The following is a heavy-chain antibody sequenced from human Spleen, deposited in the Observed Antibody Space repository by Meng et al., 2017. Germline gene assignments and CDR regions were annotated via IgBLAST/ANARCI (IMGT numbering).Heavy chain of an antibody. CDR2: INPSSGNT. J-gene: IGHJ6*02. D-gene: IGHD2/OR15-2a*01. CDR1: GYSFTTYY. Sequence: ASVKVSCKASGYSFTTYYMHWVRQAPGQGLEWMGIINPSSGNTKYAQKFQGRVTMTRDTSTNTVYMDLSSLRSEDTAVYFCARDKIVLTAMDVWGQGTTVTVSS. CDR3: ARDKIVLTAMDV. V-gene: IGHV1-46*01.